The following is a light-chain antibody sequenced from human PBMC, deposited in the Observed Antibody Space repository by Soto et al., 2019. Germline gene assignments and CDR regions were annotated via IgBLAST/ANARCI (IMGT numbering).Light chain of an antibody. CDR3: QQYGSSAPIT. CDR1: QSVSSY. J-gene: IGKJ5*01. CDR2: GAS. V-gene: IGKV3-20*01. Sequence: EMVLTQSPATLSLSKGEGATLSCRASQSVSSYLAWYQQKPGQAPRLLIYGASSRATGIPDRFSGSGSETDFTLTISRLEPEDFALYYCQQYGSSAPITFGQVARLEIK.